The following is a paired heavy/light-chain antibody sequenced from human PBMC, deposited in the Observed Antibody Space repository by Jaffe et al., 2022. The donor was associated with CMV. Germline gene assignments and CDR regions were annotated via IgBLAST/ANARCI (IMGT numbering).Light chain of an antibody. J-gene: IGKJ2*01. CDR1: QSIGSS. V-gene: IGKV1-5*03. Sequence: DIQMTQSPSTLPASVGDRVTITCRASQSIGSSLAWYQQKPGKAPKLLIYKASILEVGVPSRFSGSRSGTEFTLTIDSLQPDDFATFYCQQYESSSYTFGQGTKLEIK. CDR3: QQYESSSYT. CDR2: KAS.
Heavy chain of an antibody. CDR2: IYPRDSET. J-gene: IGHJ3*02. CDR3: ARGRWRITFEAFDI. CDR1: GYNFPSYW. Sequence: EVQLVQSGAEVRKPGESLKISCKASGYNFPSYWIGWVRQMPGKGLEWMAIIYPRDSETRYSPSFQGQVTISADESISTAYLQWNSLKASDTAMYYCARGRWRITFEAFDIWGQGTMVTVSS. V-gene: IGHV5-51*01. D-gene: IGHD2-15*01.